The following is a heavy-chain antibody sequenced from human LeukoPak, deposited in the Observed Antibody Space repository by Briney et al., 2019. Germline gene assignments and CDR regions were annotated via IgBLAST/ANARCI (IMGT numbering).Heavy chain of an antibody. J-gene: IGHJ4*02. CDR3: ARASWISSADAVW. CDR2: LRGDDET. D-gene: IGHD2-2*03. CDR1: GLSFRHYA. V-gene: IGHV3-23*01. Sequence: GRSLRLSCAASGLSFRHYAMSWVRQPPTRGLEWVSSLRGDDETFYADSGKGRLTLSRDDSRNTVFLHLNNLRVDDTAVYYCARASWISSADAVWWGQGTLVSVSS.